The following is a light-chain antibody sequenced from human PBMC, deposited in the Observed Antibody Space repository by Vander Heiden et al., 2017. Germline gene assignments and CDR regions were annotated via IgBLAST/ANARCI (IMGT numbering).Light chain of an antibody. V-gene: IGKV3-20*01. CDR1: QSVSSSY. CDR3: QQYGSSPLT. CDR2: GAS. Sequence: EIVLTQPPATLSFSPGERPTRSCSASQSVSSSYLAWYQQKPGQAPRLLIYGASSRATGIPDRFSGSGSGTDFTLTISRLEPEDFAVYYCQQYGSSPLTFGGGTKVEIK. J-gene: IGKJ4*01.